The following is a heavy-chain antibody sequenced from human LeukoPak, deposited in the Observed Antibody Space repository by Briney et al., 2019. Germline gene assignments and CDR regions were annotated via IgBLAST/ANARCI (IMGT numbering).Heavy chain of an antibody. CDR3: ARDRTLNPLGGYTGYDWGY. CDR2: ISSSSSTI. Sequence: AGGCLRPSCAPAAFTVSISSINWVRQAPGDGLEWVSYISSSSSTIYYADSVKGRFTISRDNAKSSLYLQMNSLRSERTAVYYCARDRTLNPLGGYTGYDWGYWGQGTLVTVSS. D-gene: IGHD5-12*01. J-gene: IGHJ4*02. CDR1: AFTVSISS. V-gene: IGHV3-48*01.